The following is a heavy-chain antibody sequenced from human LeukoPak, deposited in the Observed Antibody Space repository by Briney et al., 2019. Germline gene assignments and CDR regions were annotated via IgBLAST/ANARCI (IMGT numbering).Heavy chain of an antibody. V-gene: IGHV3-48*01. CDR1: GFTFSSYS. Sequence: PGGSLRLSCAASGFTFSSYSMNWVRQAPGKGLEWVSYISSSSSTIYYADSVKGRFTISRDNAKNSLYLQMNSLRAEDTAVYYCARDAAIVATITFDYWGQGTLVTVSS. CDR3: ARDAAIVATITFDY. CDR2: ISSSSSTI. D-gene: IGHD5-12*01. J-gene: IGHJ4*02.